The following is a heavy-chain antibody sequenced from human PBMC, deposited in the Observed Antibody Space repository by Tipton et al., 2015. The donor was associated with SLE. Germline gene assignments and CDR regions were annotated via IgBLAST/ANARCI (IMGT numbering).Heavy chain of an antibody. V-gene: IGHV3-53*05. D-gene: IGHD6-6*01. CDR1: RFTVSSNY. CDR3: ARGPRPTDAFDI. CDR2: LYSGGRT. J-gene: IGHJ3*02. Sequence: SLRLSCAASRFTVSSNYMSWVRQAPGKGLEWVPILYSGGRTYYADSVKGRFTISRDNLKNTVYLQMNSLRGEDTAVYYCARGPRPTDAFDIWGQGTMVTVSS.